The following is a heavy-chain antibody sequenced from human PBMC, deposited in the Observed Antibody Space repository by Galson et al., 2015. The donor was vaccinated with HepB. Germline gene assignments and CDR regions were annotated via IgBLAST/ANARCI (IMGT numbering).Heavy chain of an antibody. CDR1: GYTFTNYA. D-gene: IGHD6-6*01. V-gene: IGHV1-18*01. CDR2: ISTYNGNT. CDR3: ARARYSTSPPEY. Sequence: SVKVSCKASGYTFTNYAITWVRQAPGRGLEWMGRISTYNGNTNYAQNLQGRVTMTTDTSTNTAYMELRSLRSDDTAVYHCARARYSTSPPEYWGRGTLVTVSS. J-gene: IGHJ4*02.